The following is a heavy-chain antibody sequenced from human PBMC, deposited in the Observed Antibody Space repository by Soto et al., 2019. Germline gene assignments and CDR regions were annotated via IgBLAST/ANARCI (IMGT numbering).Heavy chain of an antibody. D-gene: IGHD3-22*01. CDR3: ARRHYHDSSGLRVDAFDT. CDR2: MNPNSGNT. Sequence: ASVKVSCKASGYTFTSYDINWVRQATGQGLEWMGWMNPNSGNTGYAQKFQGRVTMTRNTSISTAYMELSSLRSEDTAVYYCARRHYHDSSGLRVDAFDTWGQGTMVTVSS. CDR1: GYTFTSYD. V-gene: IGHV1-8*01. J-gene: IGHJ3*02.